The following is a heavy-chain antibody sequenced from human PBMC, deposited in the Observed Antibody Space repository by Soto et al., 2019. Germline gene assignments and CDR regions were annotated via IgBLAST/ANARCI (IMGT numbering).Heavy chain of an antibody. V-gene: IGHV3-74*01. CDR1: GFTFSSYW. J-gene: IGHJ4*02. Sequence: EVQLVESGGGLVQPGGSLRLSCAASGFTFSSYWMHWVRQAPGKGLVWVSRINSDGSSPSYADSVKGRFTISRDNAKNTLYRQMTSRRAEDTAVYYWHAGAGGAFDHWGQGTLVTVSS. CDR2: INSDGSSP. CDR3: HAGAGGAFDH. D-gene: IGHD3-10*01.